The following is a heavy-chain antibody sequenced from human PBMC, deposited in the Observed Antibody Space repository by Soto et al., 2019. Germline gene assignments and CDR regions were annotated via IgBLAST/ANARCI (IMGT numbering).Heavy chain of an antibody. V-gene: IGHV3-30-3*01. D-gene: IGHD2-8*01. CDR2: ISYDGSNK. Sequence: TGGSLRLSCAASGFTFSSYAMHWVRQAPGKGLEWVAVISYDGSNKYYADSVKGRFTISRDNSKNTLYLQMNSLRAEDTAVYYCARERGSTKAAHYFDYWGQGTLVTVSS. J-gene: IGHJ4*02. CDR3: ARERGSTKAAHYFDY. CDR1: GFTFSSYA.